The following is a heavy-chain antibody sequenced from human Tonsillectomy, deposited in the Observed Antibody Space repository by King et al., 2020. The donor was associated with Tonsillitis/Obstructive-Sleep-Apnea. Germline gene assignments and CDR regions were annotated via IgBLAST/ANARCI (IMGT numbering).Heavy chain of an antibody. J-gene: IGHJ4*02. V-gene: IGHV4-39*01. Sequence: QLQESGPGLVKPSETLSLTCTVSGGSISSSSYYWGWIRQPPGKGLERIGTIYYTGSTYYSPSLKSRVTISVDTSKNQFSLKLSSVTAADTAVYYCARQAGDFDYWGQGTLVTVSS. CDR2: IYYTGST. CDR3: ARQAGDFDY. CDR1: GGSISSSSYY. D-gene: IGHD3-10*01.